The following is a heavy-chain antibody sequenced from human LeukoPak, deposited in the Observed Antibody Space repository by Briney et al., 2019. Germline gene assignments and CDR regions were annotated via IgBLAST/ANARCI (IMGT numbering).Heavy chain of an antibody. V-gene: IGHV3-23*01. CDR2: ISGSGGST. CDR1: GFTFSSYG. J-gene: IGHJ4*02. D-gene: IGHD3-22*01. CDR3: AKCDQYYYDSSGY. Sequence: GGSLRLSCAASGFTFSSYGVSWVRQAPGKGLEWVSAISGSGGSTYYADSVKGRFTISRDNSKNTLYLQMNSLRAEDTAVYYCAKCDQYYYDSSGYWGQGTLVTVSS.